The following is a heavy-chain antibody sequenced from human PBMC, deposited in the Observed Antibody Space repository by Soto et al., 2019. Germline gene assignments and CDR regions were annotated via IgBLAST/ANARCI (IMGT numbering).Heavy chain of an antibody. CDR1: GGSISSGGYY. V-gene: IGHV4-31*03. CDR2: IYYSGST. J-gene: IGHJ4*02. CDR3: SCYLGAPYNSNSVRY. Sequence: SETLSLTCTVSGGSISSGGYYWSWIRQHPGKGLEWIGYIYYSGSTYYNPSLKSRVTISVDTSKNQFSLKLSSVTAADTAVYYCSCYLGAPYNSNSVRYWGPGPLGTVSS. D-gene: IGHD1-7*01.